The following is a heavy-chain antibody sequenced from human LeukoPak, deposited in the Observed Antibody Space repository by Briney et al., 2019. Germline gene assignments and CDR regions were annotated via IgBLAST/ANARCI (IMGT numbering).Heavy chain of an antibody. D-gene: IGHD1/OR15-1a*01. J-gene: IGHJ4*02. Sequence: SETLSLTCTVSGGSISTYYWSWIRQPLGKGLEWIGYIPYSGSTNYNPSLKSRVTISLDTSKNQFALKLSSVTAADTAVYYCARSIIGTRSKFDYWGQGTLVTVSS. CDR1: GGSISTYY. CDR3: ARSIIGTRSKFDY. V-gene: IGHV4-59*08. CDR2: IPYSGST.